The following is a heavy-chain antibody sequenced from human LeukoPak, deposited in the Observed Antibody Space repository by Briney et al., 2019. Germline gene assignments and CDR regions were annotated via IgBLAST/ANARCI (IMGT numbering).Heavy chain of an antibody. J-gene: IGHJ1*01. V-gene: IGHV3-74*01. Sequence: PGGSLRLSCAASGFIFTDYWMHWVRQAPGKELVWVARIRGDGRATTYADSVKGRFTISRDYSKNTLYLQMNSLRAEDTAVYYCANFHCSSTSCHLSGYFQHWGQGTLVTVSS. D-gene: IGHD2-2*01. CDR2: IRGDGRAT. CDR3: ANFHCSSTSCHLSGYFQH. CDR1: GFIFTDYW.